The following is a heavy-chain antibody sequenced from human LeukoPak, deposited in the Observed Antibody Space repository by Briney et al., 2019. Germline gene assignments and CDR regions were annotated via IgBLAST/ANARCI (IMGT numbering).Heavy chain of an antibody. J-gene: IGHJ4*02. CDR1: GDSTSSSSYD. D-gene: IGHD1-26*01. CDR3: ARIVGVTDYFDY. CDR2: IYYSGST. Sequence: SETLSLTCTVSGDSTSSSSYDWGWIRQPPGKGLEWIGSIYYSGSTSYNPSLKSRVTISVDTSKNQFSLKLTSVTAADTAVYYCARIVGVTDYFDYWGQGTLVTVSS. V-gene: IGHV4-39*01.